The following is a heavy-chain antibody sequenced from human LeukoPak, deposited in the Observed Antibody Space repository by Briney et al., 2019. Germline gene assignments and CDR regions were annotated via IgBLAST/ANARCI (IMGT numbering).Heavy chain of an antibody. CDR1: GFIFTSFD. V-gene: IGHV3-23*01. D-gene: IGHD3-22*01. J-gene: IGHJ4*02. Sequence: GGSLRLSCAASGFIFTSFDINWVRQAPGKGLELVSTISSNGGSTYYADSVKGRFTISRDNSKSTLYLQMNSLSDEDTAVYYCAKELRTYDSSGYFDYWGQGTLVTVSS. CDR2: ISSNGGST. CDR3: AKELRTYDSSGYFDY.